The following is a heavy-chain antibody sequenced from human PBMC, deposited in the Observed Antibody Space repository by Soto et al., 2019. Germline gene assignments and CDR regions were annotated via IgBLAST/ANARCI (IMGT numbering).Heavy chain of an antibody. CDR1: GGTFSGYY. CDR2: VNDSGNS. D-gene: IGHD5-12*01. CDR3: VRVRRWLPEEMVDL. V-gene: IGHV4-34*01. Sequence: QEQLHQWGAGQLRASETLSLTCGVSGGTFSGYYWSWISQPPGKGLEWIGEVNDSGNSNYNPSLKRRVVISVDTSKSEFSLKMNTVTAADTGVYYCVRVRRWLPEEMVDLWGQGALVTVSS. J-gene: IGHJ5*02.